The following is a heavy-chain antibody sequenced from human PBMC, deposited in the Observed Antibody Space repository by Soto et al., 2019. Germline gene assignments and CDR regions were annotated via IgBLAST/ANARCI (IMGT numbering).Heavy chain of an antibody. CDR1: GGTFSSYA. CDR3: ARDPGDYDSSGYYYFGSR. V-gene: IGHV1-69*13. J-gene: IGHJ4*02. Sequence: SVKVSCKASGGTFSSYAISWVRQAPGQGLEWMGGIIPIFGTANYAQKFQGRVTITADESTSTAYMELSSLRSEDTAVYYCARDPGDYDSSGYYYFGSRWGPGTLVTVSS. D-gene: IGHD3-22*01. CDR2: IIPIFGTA.